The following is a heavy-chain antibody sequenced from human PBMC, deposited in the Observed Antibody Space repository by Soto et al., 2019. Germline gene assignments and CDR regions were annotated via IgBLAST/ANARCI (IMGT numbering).Heavy chain of an antibody. J-gene: IGHJ6*02. D-gene: IGHD2-15*01. Sequence: SETLSLTCTVSGGSISSGDYYWSWIRQPPGKGLEWIGYIYYSGSTYYNPSLKSRVTISVDTSKIQFSLKLSSVTAADTAVYYCASGAAGYCSGGSCYLPRLYYYYGMDVWGQGTTVTVSS. CDR2: IYYSGST. V-gene: IGHV4-30-4*01. CDR3: ASGAAGYCSGGSCYLPRLYYYYGMDV. CDR1: GGSISSGDYY.